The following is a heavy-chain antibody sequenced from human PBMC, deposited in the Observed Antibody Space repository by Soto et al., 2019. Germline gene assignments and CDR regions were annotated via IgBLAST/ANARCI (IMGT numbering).Heavy chain of an antibody. Sequence: SETLSLTCTVSGGSISSYYWSWIRQPPGKGLEWIGYIYYSGSTNYNPSLKSRVTISVDTSKNQFSLKLSSVTAADTAVYYCARVISGRRAVYWCQGTLVTVSS. D-gene: IGHD3-16*02. J-gene: IGHJ4*02. V-gene: IGHV4-59*01. CDR2: IYYSGST. CDR1: GGSISSYY. CDR3: ARVISGRRAVY.